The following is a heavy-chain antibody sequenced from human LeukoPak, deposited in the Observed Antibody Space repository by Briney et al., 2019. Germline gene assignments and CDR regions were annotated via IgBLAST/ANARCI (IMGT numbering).Heavy chain of an antibody. CDR2: MNPNSANT. J-gene: IGHJ5*02. CDR1: GGTFSNYA. V-gene: IGHV1-8*01. Sequence: GASVKVSCKASGGTFSNYAISWVRQAPGQGLEWMGWMNPNSANTGYAQKFQGRVTITRNTSIGTAFMELSSLRSEDTAVYYCARGNRGVILTAMRGNWFDAWGQGTLVTVSS. CDR3: ARGNRGVILTAMRGNWFDA. D-gene: IGHD2-21*02.